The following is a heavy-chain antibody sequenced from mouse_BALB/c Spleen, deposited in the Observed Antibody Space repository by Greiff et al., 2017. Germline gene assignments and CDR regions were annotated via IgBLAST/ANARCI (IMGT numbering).Heavy chain of an antibody. CDR3: AMITTSYYAMDY. CDR1: GYSITSDYA. J-gene: IGHJ4*01. D-gene: IGHD2-4*01. CDR2: ISYSGST. V-gene: IGHV3-2*02. Sequence: VQLKQSGPGLVKPSQSLSLTCTVTGYSITSDYAWNWIRQFPGNKLEWMGYISYSGSTSYNPSLKSRISITRDTSKNQFFLQLNSVTTEDTATYYCAMITTSYYAMDYWGQGTSVTVSS.